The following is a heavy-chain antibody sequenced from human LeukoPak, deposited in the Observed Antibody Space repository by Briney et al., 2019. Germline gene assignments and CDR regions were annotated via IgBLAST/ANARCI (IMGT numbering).Heavy chain of an antibody. J-gene: IGHJ4*02. CDR2: INHSGST. CDR3: ARGGYDILTGRYDY. Sequence: PSETLSLTCAVYGGSFSGYYWSWIRQPPGKGLEWIGEINHSGSTNYNPSLKSRVTISVDTSKNQFSLKLSSVTAADTAVYYCARGGYDILTGRYDYWGQGTLVTVSS. CDR1: GGSFSGYY. D-gene: IGHD3-9*01. V-gene: IGHV4-34*01.